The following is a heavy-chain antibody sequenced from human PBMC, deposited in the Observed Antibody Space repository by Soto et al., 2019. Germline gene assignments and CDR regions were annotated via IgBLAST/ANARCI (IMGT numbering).Heavy chain of an antibody. CDR3: ARDPVAGTYFDY. J-gene: IGHJ4*02. CDR1: G. Sequence: GISWVRQAPGQGLEWMGWINAFNGNTNYAQKLQGRVTMTRDTSTSTAYMELRSPRSDDTAVYYCARDPVAGTYFDYWGQGTLVTVSS. V-gene: IGHV1-18*01. D-gene: IGHD6-19*01. CDR2: INAFNGNT.